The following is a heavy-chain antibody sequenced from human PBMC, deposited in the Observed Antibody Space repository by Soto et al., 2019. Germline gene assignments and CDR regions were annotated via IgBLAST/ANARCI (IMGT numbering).Heavy chain of an antibody. J-gene: IGHJ4*02. CDR1: EFTFSNYA. V-gene: IGHV3-30*18. Sequence: WWSLRLSCSASEFTFSNYAMSWGRQAPGKGLQWVSGISYDGSNKNYADSVKGRFTISRDNSKNTLYLQMNSLRAEDAAVYYCAKMGATQDFDYWGQGTLVTVSS. CDR2: ISYDGSNK. CDR3: AKMGATQDFDY. D-gene: IGHD1-26*01.